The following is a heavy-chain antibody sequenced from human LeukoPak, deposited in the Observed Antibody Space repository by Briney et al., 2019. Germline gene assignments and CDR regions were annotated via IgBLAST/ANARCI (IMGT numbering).Heavy chain of an antibody. V-gene: IGHV3-30*02. CDR2: IRFDGSNK. J-gene: IGHJ4*02. CDR1: GFTFSNYG. D-gene: IGHD2-2*01. Sequence: GGSLRLSCAASGFTFSNYGVHWVRQAPGKGLEWVAFIRFDGSNKYYADSVKGRFTISRDNSKNMLYLQMNSLRAEDTAVYYCAKGGYCNNTSCYAGRVDYWGQGTLVTVSS. CDR3: AKGGYCNNTSCYAGRVDY.